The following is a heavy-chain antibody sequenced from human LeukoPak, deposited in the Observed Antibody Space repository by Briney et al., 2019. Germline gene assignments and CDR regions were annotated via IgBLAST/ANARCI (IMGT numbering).Heavy chain of an antibody. D-gene: IGHD6-13*01. Sequence: SVKVSCKASGGTFSNHAISWVREAPGQGLEWMGVIIPISGTANYAQKFQGRVTITADASTSTVYMELSSLTSDDTAVYYCARWAGDSSAWYPALFDYWGQGTLVTVSA. V-gene: IGHV1-69*13. CDR3: ARWAGDSSAWYPALFDY. CDR2: IIPISGTA. J-gene: IGHJ4*02. CDR1: GGTFSNHA.